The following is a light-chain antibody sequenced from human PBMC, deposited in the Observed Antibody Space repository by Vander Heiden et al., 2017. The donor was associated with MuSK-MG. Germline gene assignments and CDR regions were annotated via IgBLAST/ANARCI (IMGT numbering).Light chain of an antibody. CDR2: GAS. Sequence: EIVMTQSSATLSVSPGERATLSCRASQSVSSNLAWYQQKPGQAPRLLIYGASTRATGIPARFSGSGSGTEFTLTISSLQSEDFAVYYCQQYNNWPPWTFGQGTKVXIK. J-gene: IGKJ1*01. CDR1: QSVSSN. V-gene: IGKV3-15*01. CDR3: QQYNNWPPWT.